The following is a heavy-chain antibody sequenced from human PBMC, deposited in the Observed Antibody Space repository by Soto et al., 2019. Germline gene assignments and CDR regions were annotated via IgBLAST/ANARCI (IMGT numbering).Heavy chain of an antibody. CDR1: GFTFSTYN. V-gene: IGHV3-48*01. J-gene: IGHJ4*02. CDR2: ISTSSSTI. Sequence: GGSLRLSCAASGFTFSTYNMNWVRQAPGKGLEWVSYISTSSSTIYYADSVKGRFSVSRDNAKNSLYLQMNSLRAEDTAVYYCARAGESYLSWSDVWRQGPLVTVSS. CDR3: ARAGESYLSWSDV. D-gene: IGHD1-26*01.